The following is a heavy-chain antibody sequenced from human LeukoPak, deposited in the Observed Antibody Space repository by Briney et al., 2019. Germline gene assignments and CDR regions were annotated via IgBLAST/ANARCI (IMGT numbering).Heavy chain of an antibody. V-gene: IGHV3-33*01. CDR3: AREKSPYYYGSGSYYTYNWFDP. J-gene: IGHJ5*02. Sequence: GGSLRLSCAASGFTFSSYGMHWVRQAPGKGLEWVAVIWYDGSNKYYADSVKGRFTISRHNSKNTLYLQMNSLRAEDTAVYYCAREKSPYYYGSGSYYTYNWFDPWGQGTLVTVSS. CDR2: IWYDGSNK. CDR1: GFTFSSYG. D-gene: IGHD3-10*01.